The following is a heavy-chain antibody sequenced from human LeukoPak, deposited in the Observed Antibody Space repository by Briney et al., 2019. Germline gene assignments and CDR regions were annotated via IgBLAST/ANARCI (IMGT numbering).Heavy chain of an antibody. CDR3: AKSRIVLVHYFDY. CDR2: ISGSGAST. J-gene: IGHJ4*02. D-gene: IGHD1-26*01. CDR1: GFTFSSYA. Sequence: GGSPRLSCAASGFTFSSYAMSWVRQAPGKGLEWVSTISGSGASTYYADSVKGRFTISRDNSKNTLHLQMNSLRAEDTAVYYCAKSRIVLVHYFDYWGQGTLVTVSS. V-gene: IGHV3-23*01.